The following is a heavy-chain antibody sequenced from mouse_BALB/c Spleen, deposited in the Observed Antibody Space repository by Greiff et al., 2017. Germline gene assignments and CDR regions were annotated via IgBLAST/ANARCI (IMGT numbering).Heavy chain of an antibody. V-gene: IGHV1-55*01. J-gene: IGHJ2*01. D-gene: IGHD2-3*01. Sequence: VQLQQPGAELVKPGTSVKLSCKASGYNFTSYWINWVKLRPGQGLEWIGDIYPGSGSTNYNEKFKSKATLTVDTSSSTAYMQLSSLASEDSALYYCARGGYDGYYWGQGTTLTVSS. CDR1: GYNFTSYW. CDR2: IYPGSGST. CDR3: ARGGYDGYY.